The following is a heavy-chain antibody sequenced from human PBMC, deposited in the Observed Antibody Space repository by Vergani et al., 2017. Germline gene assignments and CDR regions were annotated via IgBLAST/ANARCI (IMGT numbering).Heavy chain of an antibody. V-gene: IGHV1-2*02. CDR3: AKSPDTAMVPELNWFDP. Sequence: QVQLVQSGAEVKKPGASVKVSCKASGYTFTGYYMHWVRQAPGQGLEWMGWINPNSGGTNYAQKFQGRVTMTRDTSISTAYMELSRLRSDDTAVYYCAKSPDTAMVPELNWFDPWGQGTLVTVSS. D-gene: IGHD5-18*01. CDR1: GYTFTGYY. CDR2: INPNSGGT. J-gene: IGHJ5*02.